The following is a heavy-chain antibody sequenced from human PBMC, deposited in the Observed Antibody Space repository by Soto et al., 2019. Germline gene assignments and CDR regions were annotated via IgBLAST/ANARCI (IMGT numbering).Heavy chain of an antibody. CDR3: AAQNYGAQGYHSET. J-gene: IGHJ5*02. V-gene: IGHV4-39*01. D-gene: IGHD1-7*01. CDR2: IYSGGNT. Sequence: QLQLQESGPGLVKPSETLSLTCTVSSGSISSSSSYWGWIRQPPGQGLEWIGNIYSGGNTYYNPSLKSRVTMSIDSSKTQVSLRLNSVTTSVTAMYYRAAQNYGAQGYHSETWGQGTLVTVSS. CDR1: SGSISSSSSY.